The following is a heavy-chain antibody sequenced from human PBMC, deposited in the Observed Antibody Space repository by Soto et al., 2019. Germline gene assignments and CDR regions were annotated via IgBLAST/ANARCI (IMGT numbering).Heavy chain of an antibody. D-gene: IGHD6-13*01. CDR3: ARQAAAPGIDLWFDP. J-gene: IGHJ5*02. V-gene: IGHV4-39*01. CDR1: GGSISSSRSY. Sequence: QLQLQESGPGLVKPSETLSLNCNVSGGSISSSRSYWAWFRQPPGKELEWIANIFYAGNTYYNPSLKSRVTVSVDTSKNQFSLKLDSVTAADTAVYYCARQAAAPGIDLWFDPWGQGTLVTVSS. CDR2: IFYAGNT.